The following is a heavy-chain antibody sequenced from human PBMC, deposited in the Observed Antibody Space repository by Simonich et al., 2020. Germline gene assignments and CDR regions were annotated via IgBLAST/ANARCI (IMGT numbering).Heavy chain of an antibody. V-gene: IGHV3-30*04. Sequence: QVQLVESGGGVVQPGRSLRLSCAASGFTFSSYAMHWVRQAPGKGLGWVAVISYDGSNKYYADSVKGRFTISRDNSKNTLYLQMNSLRAEDTAVYYCARAGDDEHAFDIWGQGTMVTVSS. CDR3: ARAGDDEHAFDI. D-gene: IGHD7-27*01. CDR2: ISYDGSNK. CDR1: GFTFSSYA. J-gene: IGHJ3*02.